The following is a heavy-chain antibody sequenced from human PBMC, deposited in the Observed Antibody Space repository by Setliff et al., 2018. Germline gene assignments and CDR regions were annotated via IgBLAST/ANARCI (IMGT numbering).Heavy chain of an antibody. Sequence: SETLSLTCTVSGGSVRGYYWSWIRQPPGKGLEWIGYMYYSGDTNYNPSLKSRVTISVDASKNQFSLELRSVTAADTAVYYCARLPPLHTPMALAFDYWGQGILVTVSS. D-gene: IGHD5-18*01. CDR1: GGSVRGYY. CDR2: MYYSGDT. CDR3: ARLPPLHTPMALAFDY. J-gene: IGHJ4*02. V-gene: IGHV4-59*08.